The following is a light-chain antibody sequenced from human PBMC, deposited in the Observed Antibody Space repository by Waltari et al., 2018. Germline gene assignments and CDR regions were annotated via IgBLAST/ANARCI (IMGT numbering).Light chain of an antibody. Sequence: DIQMTQSPSSLSASVGDRVTITCQASHENRNYLNWYQQKPGKAPKLLIYDTSNLETGVPSRFSGSGSGTDFTFTITSLQPDDFATYYCQQYKSYKTFGQGTRVEIK. CDR1: HENRNY. CDR2: DTS. V-gene: IGKV1-33*01. CDR3: QQYKSYKT. J-gene: IGKJ1*01.